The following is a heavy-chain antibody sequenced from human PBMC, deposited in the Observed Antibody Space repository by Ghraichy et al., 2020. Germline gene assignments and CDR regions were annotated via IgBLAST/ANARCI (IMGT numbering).Heavy chain of an antibody. CDR1: GFSLRTSGVV. J-gene: IGHJ6*02. V-gene: IGHV2-5*01. CDR2: IYWNDDK. CDR3: AQVAPFWNSFGNHFYRMDG. D-gene: IGHD3-3*01. Sequence: SGPTLVKPTQTLTLTCTFSGFSLRTSGVVVAWIRQPPGKALEWLALIYWNDDKRYSPSLKSKLSVTKDTSRNRVVLTMTNLDPEDTATYYCAQVAPFWNSFGNHFYRMDGWGQGTTVTVS.